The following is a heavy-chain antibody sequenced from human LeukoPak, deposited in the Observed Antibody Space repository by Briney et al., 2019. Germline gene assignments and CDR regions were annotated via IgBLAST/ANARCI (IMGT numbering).Heavy chain of an antibody. V-gene: IGHV3-15*01. Sequence: GGSLRLSCAASGFTFSNAWMSRVRQAPGKGLEWVGRIKRKGDDGTIDYAAPVKGKLTISRDDSKNTLYLQMNSLKSEDTAVYYCTAGTGRSDFDYWGQGTLVTVSS. CDR2: IKRKGDDGTI. CDR1: GFTFSNAW. D-gene: IGHD3/OR15-3a*01. J-gene: IGHJ4*02. CDR3: TAGTGRSDFDY.